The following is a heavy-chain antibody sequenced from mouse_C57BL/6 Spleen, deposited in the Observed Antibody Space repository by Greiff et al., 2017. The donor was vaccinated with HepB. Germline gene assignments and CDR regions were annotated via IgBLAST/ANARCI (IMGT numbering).Heavy chain of an antibody. CDR3: ARYYGSSHVYYAMDY. Sequence: VQLQQPGAELVRPGTSVKLSCKASGYTFTSYWMHWVKQRPGQGLEWIGVIDPSDSYTNYNQKFKGKATLTVDTSSSTAYMQLSSLTSEDSAVYYCARYYGSSHVYYAMDYWGQGTSVTVSS. D-gene: IGHD1-1*01. V-gene: IGHV1-59*01. CDR2: IDPSDSYT. CDR1: GYTFTSYW. J-gene: IGHJ4*01.